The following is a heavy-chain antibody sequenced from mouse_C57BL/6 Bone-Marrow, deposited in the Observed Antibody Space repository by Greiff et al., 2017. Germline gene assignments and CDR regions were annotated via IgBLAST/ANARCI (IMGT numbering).Heavy chain of an antibody. J-gene: IGHJ3*01. D-gene: IGHD1-1*01. CDR1: GYTFTSYW. CDR3: ARDGSSSFAY. Sequence: QVQLQQPGAELVKPGASVKLSCKASGYTFTSYWMQWVNQRPGQGLEWIGEIDPSDSYTNSNQKFKGKATLPVDTASSTAYMQISSLTSEDSAVYYCARDGSSSFAYWGQGTLVTVSA. CDR2: IDPSDSYT. V-gene: IGHV1-50*01.